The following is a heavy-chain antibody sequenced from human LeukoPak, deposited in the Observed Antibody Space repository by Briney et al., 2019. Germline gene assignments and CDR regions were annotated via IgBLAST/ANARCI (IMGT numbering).Heavy chain of an antibody. CDR3: ARVVVGYSSGWYLDY. V-gene: IGHV3-7*03. D-gene: IGHD6-19*01. CDR1: GFTFSNYW. CDR2: IKQDGSEK. Sequence: GGSLRLSCAASGFTFSNYWMSWVRQAPGKGLEWVANIKQDGSEKYYVDSVKGRFTISRDNAKNSLYLQMNSLRAEDTAVYYCARVVVGYSSGWYLDYWGQGTLVTVSS. J-gene: IGHJ4*02.